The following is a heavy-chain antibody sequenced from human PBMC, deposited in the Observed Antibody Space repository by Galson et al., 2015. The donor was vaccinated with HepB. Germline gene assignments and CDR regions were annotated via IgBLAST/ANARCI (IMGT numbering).Heavy chain of an antibody. CDR2: INPSGGST. Sequence: SVKVSCKASGYTFTSYYMHWVRQAPGQGLEWMGIINPSGGSTSYAQKLQGRVTMTRDTSTSTVYMELSSLRSEDTAVYYCARDRSIAVAGTTTYYYCGMDVWGQGTTVTVSS. CDR3: ARDRSIAVAGTTTYYYCGMDV. D-gene: IGHD6-19*01. CDR1: GYTFTSYY. V-gene: IGHV1-46*04. J-gene: IGHJ6*02.